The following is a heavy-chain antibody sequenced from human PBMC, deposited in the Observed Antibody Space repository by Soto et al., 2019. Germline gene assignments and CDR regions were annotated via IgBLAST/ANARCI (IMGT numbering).Heavy chain of an antibody. V-gene: IGHV1-3*01. CDR3: ARDGGVATIAIAY. Sequence: QVQLGQSGAEVKKPGASVKVSCKASGYTFTSYAMHWVRQAPGQRLEWMGWINAGNGNTRYSQKFQGRVTITRDTSASTAYMELISLRSEDTAVYYCARDGGVATIAIAYWGQGTLVTVSS. CDR1: GYTFTSYA. CDR2: INAGNGNT. J-gene: IGHJ4*02. D-gene: IGHD5-12*01.